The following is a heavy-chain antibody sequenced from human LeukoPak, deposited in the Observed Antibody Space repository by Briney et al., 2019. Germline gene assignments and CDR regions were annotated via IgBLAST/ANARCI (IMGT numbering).Heavy chain of an antibody. D-gene: IGHD6-13*01. Sequence: SETLSLTCTVSGGSVSSSNYYWGWIRQPPGKGLECIGSVYYSGNTYYNPSLKSRVTISVDTSKNQFSLKLSSVTAADTAVYYCARAATSSSSWYKWVNWFDPWGQGTLVTVSS. CDR1: GGSVSSSNYY. CDR2: VYYSGNT. CDR3: ARAATSSSSWYKWVNWFDP. V-gene: IGHV4-39*07. J-gene: IGHJ5*02.